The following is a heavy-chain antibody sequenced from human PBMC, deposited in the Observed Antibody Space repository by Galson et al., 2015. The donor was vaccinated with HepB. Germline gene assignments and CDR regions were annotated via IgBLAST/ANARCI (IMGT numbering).Heavy chain of an antibody. J-gene: IGHJ6*02. V-gene: IGHV3-21*01. Sequence: SLRLSCAASGFTFNKYSMNWVRQAPGKGLEWVSSISSSSNYIHYADSVKGRFTISRDNAKNSVYLQMNSLRDEDTAVYYCAGTGSGTYFVNYHYGMDVWGQGTTVTVSS. CDR2: ISSSSNYI. CDR3: AGTGSGTYFVNYHYGMDV. CDR1: GFTFNKYS. D-gene: IGHD3-10*01.